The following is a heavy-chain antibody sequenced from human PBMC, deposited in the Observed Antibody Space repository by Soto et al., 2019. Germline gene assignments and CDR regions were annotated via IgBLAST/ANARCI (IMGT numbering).Heavy chain of an antibody. V-gene: IGHV4-4*07. CDR3: VRDGTKTLRDWFDP. CDR1: CAAVSGFY. Sequence: PAETLSLTCTFSCAAVSGFYWSWIRNAAGKGLEWIGRIYATGTTDYNPSLKSRVMMSVDTSKKQFSLKLRSVTAADTAVYYCVRDGTKTLRDWFDPWGQGISVTVSS. D-gene: IGHD1-1*01. J-gene: IGHJ5*02. CDR2: IYATGTT.